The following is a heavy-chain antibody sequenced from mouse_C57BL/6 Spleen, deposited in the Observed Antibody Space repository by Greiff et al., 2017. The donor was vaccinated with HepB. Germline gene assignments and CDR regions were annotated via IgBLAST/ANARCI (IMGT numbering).Heavy chain of an antibody. CDR3: ARGGYYDDDAWFAY. CDR1: GYTFTSYW. CDR2: IDPSDSYT. Sequence: VQLQQSGAELVMPGASVKLSCKASGYTFTSYWMHWVKQRPGQGLEWIGEIDPSDSYTNYNQKFKGKSTLTVDNSSSTAYMQLSSLTSEDSAVYYCARGGYYDDDAWFAYWGQGTLVTVAA. D-gene: IGHD2-4*01. V-gene: IGHV1-69*01. J-gene: IGHJ3*01.